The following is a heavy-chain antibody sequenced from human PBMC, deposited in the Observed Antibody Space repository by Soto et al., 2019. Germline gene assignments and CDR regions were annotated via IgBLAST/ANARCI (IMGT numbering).Heavy chain of an antibody. Sequence: ASVKVSCKASGGTFSSYAISWVRQAPGQGLEWMGGIIPIFGTANYAQKFQGRVTITADESTSTAYMELSSLRSEDTAVYYCAREDTPMNYYDSSGSPGWFDPWGQGTLVTVSS. D-gene: IGHD3-22*01. V-gene: IGHV1-69*13. CDR2: IIPIFGTA. CDR1: GGTFSSYA. J-gene: IGHJ5*02. CDR3: AREDTPMNYYDSSGSPGWFDP.